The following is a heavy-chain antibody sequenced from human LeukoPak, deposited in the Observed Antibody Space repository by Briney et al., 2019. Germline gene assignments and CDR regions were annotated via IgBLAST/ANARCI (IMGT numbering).Heavy chain of an antibody. Sequence: GGSLRLSCAASGFTFSSYGMHWVRQTPGKGLGWVAFIRYDGSNKYYADSVKGRFTISRDNSKNTLYLQMNSLRAEDTAVYYCARDLKRRVYYDSSGSDDAFDIWGQGTMVTVSS. CDR2: IRYDGSNK. V-gene: IGHV3-30*02. J-gene: IGHJ3*02. D-gene: IGHD3-22*01. CDR1: GFTFSSYG. CDR3: ARDLKRRVYYDSSGSDDAFDI.